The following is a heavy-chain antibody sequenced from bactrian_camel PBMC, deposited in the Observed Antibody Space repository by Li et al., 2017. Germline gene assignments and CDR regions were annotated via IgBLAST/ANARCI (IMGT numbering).Heavy chain of an antibody. D-gene: IGHD2*01. CDR3: AADRPPLWSSGSLFERGFDY. J-gene: IGHJ4*01. CDR1: GYAVASGC. Sequence: HVQLVESGGGSVQAGGSLRLSCATSGYAVASGCMGYFRQRPGKEREGVAMIDTSGHRTYYADSVNGRFTVSQDNAKNTVHLQMNSLKPEDSSMYYCAADRPPLWSSGSLFERGFDYWGQGTQVTVSS. CDR2: IDTSGHRT. V-gene: IGHV3S1*01.